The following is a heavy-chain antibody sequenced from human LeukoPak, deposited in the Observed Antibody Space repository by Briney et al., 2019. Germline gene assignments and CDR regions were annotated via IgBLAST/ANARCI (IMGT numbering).Heavy chain of an antibody. CDR1: GYTFTGYY. V-gene: IGHV1-2*02. D-gene: IGHD5-18*01. J-gene: IGHJ5*02. CDR3: ARDQRLGYSYGP. CDR2: INPNSGGT. Sequence: ASVKVSCKASGYTFTGYYMHWVRQAPGQGLEWMGWINPNSGGTNYVQKLQGRVTMTRDTSISTAYMELSRLRSDDTAVYYCARDQRLGYSYGPWGQGTLVTVSS.